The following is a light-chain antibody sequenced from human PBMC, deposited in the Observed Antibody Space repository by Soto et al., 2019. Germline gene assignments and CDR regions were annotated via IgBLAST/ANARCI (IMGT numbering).Light chain of an antibody. CDR3: QQYDSSPCT. Sequence: EIVLTQSPGTLYSSPGERATLTCRASQSVNANYFAWYQQKPGQAPRLLIYGASRRPSGIPDRFSGSGSGTDFTLTISRLESEDLAVYYCQQYDSSPCTFGQGTKLEIK. CDR2: GAS. CDR1: QSVNANY. J-gene: IGKJ2*02. V-gene: IGKV3-20*01.